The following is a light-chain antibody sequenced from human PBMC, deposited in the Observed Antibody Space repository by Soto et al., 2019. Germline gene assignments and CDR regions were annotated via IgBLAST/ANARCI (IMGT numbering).Light chain of an antibody. V-gene: IGLV1-40*01. CDR1: SSNIGAGYD. CDR2: GNI. J-gene: IGLJ7*01. Sequence: QSVLTQPPSVSGAPGQRVTISCTGSSSNIGAGYDVHWYQQLPGTAPKLLISGNINRPSGVPDRFSGSKSGTSASLAITGLQAEDEADYYCQSYDSSLSGFVFGGGTQLTVL. CDR3: QSYDSSLSGFV.